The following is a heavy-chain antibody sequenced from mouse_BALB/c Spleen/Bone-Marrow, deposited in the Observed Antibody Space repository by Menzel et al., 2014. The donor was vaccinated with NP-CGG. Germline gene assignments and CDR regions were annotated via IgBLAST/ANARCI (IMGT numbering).Heavy chain of an antibody. CDR2: IDPANGNT. CDR1: GFNIKDTY. J-gene: IGHJ3*01. CDR3: ARDYGRTAWFAY. Sequence: EVQLQQSGAELVKPGASVKLSYTASGFNIKDTYIHWVKQRPEQGLEWIGGIDPANGNTKCDPKFQGKATITADTSSNTAYLQLSSLTSEDTAVYYCARDYGRTAWFAYWGQGTLVTVSA. D-gene: IGHD1-1*01. V-gene: IGHV14-3*02.